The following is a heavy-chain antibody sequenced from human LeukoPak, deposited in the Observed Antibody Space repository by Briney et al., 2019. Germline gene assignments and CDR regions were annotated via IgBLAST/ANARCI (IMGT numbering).Heavy chain of an antibody. J-gene: IGHJ3*02. CDR2: IYPGDSDT. V-gene: IGHV5-51*01. CDR1: GYSFTSYW. Sequence: GESLKISCKGSGYSFTSYWIGWVRQMPGKGLEWMGIIYPGDSDTRYSPSFQGQVTISADKSISTAYLQWSSLKASETAMYYCARRDCSGGSCYSSRGAFDIWGQGTMVTVSS. D-gene: IGHD2-15*01. CDR3: ARRDCSGGSCYSSRGAFDI.